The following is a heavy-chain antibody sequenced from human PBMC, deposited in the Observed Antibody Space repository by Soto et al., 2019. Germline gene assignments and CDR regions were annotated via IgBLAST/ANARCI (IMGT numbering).Heavy chain of an antibody. CDR2: IYYSGST. D-gene: IGHD1-20*01. Sequence: SETLSLTCTVSGGSISSGGYYWSWIRQHPGKGLEWIGYIYYSGSTYYNPSLKSRVTISVDTSKNQFSLRLSSVTAADTAVYYCARDNSIRSDYYYHYRMAFCGQGTTVTVSS. CDR1: GGSISSGGYY. J-gene: IGHJ6*02. CDR3: ARDNSIRSDYYYHYRMAF. V-gene: IGHV4-31*03.